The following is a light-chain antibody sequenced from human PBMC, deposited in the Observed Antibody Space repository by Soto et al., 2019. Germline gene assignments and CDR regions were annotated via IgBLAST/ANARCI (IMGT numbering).Light chain of an antibody. V-gene: IGKV1-5*03. Sequence: DIQMTQSPSALSASVGDRVTITCRASQSVNGWLAWYQQKPGKAPNLLISRASSLESGVPSRFSGSGSGTEFTLTISSLQPDDFATYYCQHSHSYSITFGQGTKVEIK. CDR3: QHSHSYSIT. CDR1: QSVNGW. CDR2: RAS. J-gene: IGKJ1*01.